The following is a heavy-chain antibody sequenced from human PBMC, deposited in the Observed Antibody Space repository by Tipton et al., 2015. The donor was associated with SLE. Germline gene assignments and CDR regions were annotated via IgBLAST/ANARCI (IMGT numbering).Heavy chain of an antibody. V-gene: IGHV4-59*12. CDR2: IYYSGST. D-gene: IGHD6-13*01. J-gene: IGHJ3*02. CDR1: GGSISSYY. Sequence: TLSLTCTVSGGSISSYYWSWIRQPPGKGLEWIGYIYYSGSTNYNPSLKSRVTISVDKSKNQFSLKLSSVTAADTAVYYCARDGSSSSFDIWGQGTMVTVSS. CDR3: ARDGSSSSFDI.